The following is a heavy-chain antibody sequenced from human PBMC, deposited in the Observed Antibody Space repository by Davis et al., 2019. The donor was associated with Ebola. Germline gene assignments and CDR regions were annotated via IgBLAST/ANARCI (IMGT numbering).Heavy chain of an antibody. Sequence: AASVKVSCKASGYSFTTYGMNWVRQAPGQGLEWMGWINTNTGNPTYAQGFTGRFVFSLDTSVSTAYLQISSLKAEDTAVYYCARVLAAAGIAKWFDPWGQGTLVTVSS. CDR1: GYSFTTYG. CDR3: ARVLAAAGIAKWFDP. D-gene: IGHD6-13*01. V-gene: IGHV7-4-1*02. J-gene: IGHJ5*02. CDR2: INTNTGNP.